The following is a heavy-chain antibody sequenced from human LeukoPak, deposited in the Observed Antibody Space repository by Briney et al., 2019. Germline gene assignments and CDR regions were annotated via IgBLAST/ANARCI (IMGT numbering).Heavy chain of an antibody. CDR2: INPNSGGT. Sequence: ASVKVSCKASGYTFTGYYMHWVRQAPGQGLEWMGWINPNSGGTNYAQKFQGRVTMTRDTSISTAYMELGRLRSDDTAVYYCASPAAGSPYYYYGMDVWGQGTTVTVSS. CDR3: ASPAAGSPYYYYGMDV. V-gene: IGHV1-2*02. CDR1: GYTFTGYY. J-gene: IGHJ6*02. D-gene: IGHD6-13*01.